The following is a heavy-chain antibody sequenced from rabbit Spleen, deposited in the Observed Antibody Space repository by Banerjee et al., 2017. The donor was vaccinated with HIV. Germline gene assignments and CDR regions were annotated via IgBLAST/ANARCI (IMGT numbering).Heavy chain of an antibody. D-gene: IGHD6-1*01. J-gene: IGHJ4*01. Sequence: QEQLVESGGDLVKPEGSLTLTCTASGFSFSGTYYMCWVRQAPGKGLEWIACINIGGSTSTWYATWAKGRFTISKTSSTTVTLQMTSLTAADTATYFCARRPNGDGYLDLWGQGTLVTVS. CDR3: ARRPNGDGYLDL. CDR1: GFSFSGTYY. V-gene: IGHV1S45*01. CDR2: INIGGSTST.